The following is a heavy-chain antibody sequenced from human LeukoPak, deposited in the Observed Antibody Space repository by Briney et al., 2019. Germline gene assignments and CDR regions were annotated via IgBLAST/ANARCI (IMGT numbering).Heavy chain of an antibody. D-gene: IGHD6-13*01. Sequence: RASETLSLTCTVSGGSIGSGSYSWSWIRQPAGKGLEWIGRIYTSGSTNYNPSLKSRVTISVDTSKNQFSLRLSSVTAADTAVYYCAGEASSWRENWFDPWGQGTLVTVSS. CDR1: GGSIGSGSYS. CDR2: IYTSGST. J-gene: IGHJ5*02. CDR3: AGEASSWRENWFDP. V-gene: IGHV4-61*02.